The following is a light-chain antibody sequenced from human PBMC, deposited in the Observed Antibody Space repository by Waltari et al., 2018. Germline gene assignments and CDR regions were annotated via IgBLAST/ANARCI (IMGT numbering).Light chain of an antibody. Sequence: EIVLTQFPATLSLSPGERATLSCRASQAVSTYLAWFQQKPGQAPRLLIYDAFKRAPGIPARFSGSGSGTDFTLTISSLEPEDFAVYYCHQRDNWPPAFGGGTKVEIK. CDR2: DAF. V-gene: IGKV3-11*01. CDR3: HQRDNWPPA. CDR1: QAVSTY. J-gene: IGKJ4*01.